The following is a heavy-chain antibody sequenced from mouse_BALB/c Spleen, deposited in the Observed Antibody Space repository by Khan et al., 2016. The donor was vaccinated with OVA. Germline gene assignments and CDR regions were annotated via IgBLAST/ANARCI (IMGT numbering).Heavy chain of an antibody. CDR1: GYSFTSYL. V-gene: IGHV1-5*01. Sequence: VRLQQSGTVLARPGASVKMSCKASGYSFTSYLIHWVKQRPGQGLEWIGDIYPGNSDTTYNQKFKDKAKLTAGTSANTAYMELSSLTNEVSAVYYCARGGYSSFAYWGQGTLVTVSA. J-gene: IGHJ3*01. CDR2: IYPGNSDT. CDR3: ARGGYSSFAY. D-gene: IGHD1-3*01.